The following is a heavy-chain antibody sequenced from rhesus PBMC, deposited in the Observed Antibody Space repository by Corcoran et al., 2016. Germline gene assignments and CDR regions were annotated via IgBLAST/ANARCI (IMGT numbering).Heavy chain of an antibody. CDR1: GGSISSSNG. CDR2: ISGISGST. CDR3: ARTSGSFDY. V-gene: IGHV4-65*01. J-gene: IGHJ4*01. Sequence: QVQLQESGPGLVKPSETLSLTCAVPGGSISSSNGWSWIRQPPGKGLGWIGYISGISGSTYYNPSLQSRVTISTDTSKNQFSLKLSSVTAADTAVYYCARTSGSFDYWGQGVLVTVSS. D-gene: IGHD6-25*01.